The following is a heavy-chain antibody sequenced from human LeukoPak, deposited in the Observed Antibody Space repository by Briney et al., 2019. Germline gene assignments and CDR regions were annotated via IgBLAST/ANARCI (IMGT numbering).Heavy chain of an antibody. V-gene: IGHV3-7*01. CDR2: IKQDGSEK. J-gene: IGHJ4*02. Sequence: GGSLRLSCAASGFTFSTYWMSWVRQAPGKGLKWVANIKQDGSEKYYVDSVKGRFTISRDNAKNSLFLQMNNLRAEDTAVYYCSRLSAMLRGPEAFYYFEYWGQGILVTVSS. CDR3: SRLSAMLRGPEAFYYFEY. CDR1: GFTFSTYW. D-gene: IGHD3-10*01.